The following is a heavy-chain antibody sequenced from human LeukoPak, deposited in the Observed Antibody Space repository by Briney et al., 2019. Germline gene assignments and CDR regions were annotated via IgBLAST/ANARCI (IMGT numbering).Heavy chain of an antibody. CDR3: ARLASSGWSHCDY. CDR2: IYYSGST. V-gene: IGHV4-59*08. Sequence: SETLTLTCTVSGGSISSYYWSWIRQPPGKGPEWIGYIYYSGSTNYKPSLKSRVTISVDTSKNKFSLKLNSLSAADTAVYYCARLASSGWSHCDYWGQGSLVTVSS. J-gene: IGHJ4*02. D-gene: IGHD6-19*01. CDR1: GGSISSYY.